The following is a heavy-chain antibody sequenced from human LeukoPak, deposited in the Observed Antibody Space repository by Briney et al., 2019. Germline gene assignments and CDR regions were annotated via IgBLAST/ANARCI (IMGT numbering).Heavy chain of an antibody. CDR1: GFTFGKYW. CDR3: ARGSQTGVATTGFDY. Sequence: GGSLRLSCVASGFTFGKYWMSWVRQAPGKGLEWVANIKLDGSEKNYVDSVKGRFTISRDNTKNSLYLQMNSLRAEDTAVFYCARGSQTGVATTGFDYWGQGTLVTVSS. V-gene: IGHV3-7*03. J-gene: IGHJ4*02. D-gene: IGHD5-12*01. CDR2: IKLDGSEK.